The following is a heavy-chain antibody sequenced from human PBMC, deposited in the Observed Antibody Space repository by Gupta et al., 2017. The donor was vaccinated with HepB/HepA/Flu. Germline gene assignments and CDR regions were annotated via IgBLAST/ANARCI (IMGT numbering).Heavy chain of an antibody. V-gene: IGHV1-46*01. CDR3: ARGGLRGPRYSYGFGVDY. Sequence: QVQLVQSGAEVKKPGASVKVSCKASGYTFTSYYMHWVRQAPGQGLEWMGIINPSGGSTSYAQKFQGRVTMTRDTSTSTVYMELSSLRSEDTAVYYCARGGLRGPRYSYGFGVDYWGQGTLVTVSS. CDR1: GYTFTSYY. D-gene: IGHD5-18*01. J-gene: IGHJ4*02. CDR2: INPSGGST.